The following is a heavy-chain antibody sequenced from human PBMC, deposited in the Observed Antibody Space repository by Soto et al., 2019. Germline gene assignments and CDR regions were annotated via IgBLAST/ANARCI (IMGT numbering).Heavy chain of an antibody. Sequence: ASVKLSCKTSGCTFSSYVISWVRQDPGQGLEWMGWIIAYNGTTNYAQKLQGRVTITTDTSTSTAYMELRSLRSDDTAVYYCARDQNYDIWSGYEVDYWGQGTLVTVSS. CDR3: ARDQNYDIWSGYEVDY. V-gene: IGHV1-18*01. D-gene: IGHD3-3*01. J-gene: IGHJ4*02. CDR1: GCTFSSYV. CDR2: IIAYNGTT.